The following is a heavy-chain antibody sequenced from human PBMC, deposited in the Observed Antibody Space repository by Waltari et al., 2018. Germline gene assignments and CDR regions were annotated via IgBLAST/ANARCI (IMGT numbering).Heavy chain of an antibody. V-gene: IGHV1-2*02. Sequence: QVQLVQSGAEVKKPGASVKVSCKASGYTFTGYYMHWVRQAPGQGLEWMGWSNPNSGGTNYAQKFQGRVTMTRDTSISTAYMELSRLRSDDTAVYYCARLGRYYYGSGSYPPDYWGQGTLVTVSS. J-gene: IGHJ4*02. CDR3: ARLGRYYYGSGSYPPDY. CDR1: GYTFTGYY. D-gene: IGHD3-10*01. CDR2: SNPNSGGT.